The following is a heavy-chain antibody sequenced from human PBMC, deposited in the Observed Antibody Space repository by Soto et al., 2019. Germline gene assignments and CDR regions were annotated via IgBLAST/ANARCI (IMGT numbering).Heavy chain of an antibody. D-gene: IGHD3-22*01. CDR1: DGSIRSSRYY. J-gene: IGHJ6*02. V-gene: IGHV4-39*01. CDR2: VYYGGST. CDR3: AGGDYYHSSGYYFYYYTMDV. Sequence: SQPLSVTCTVADGSIRSSRYYGGWISQPPGKGLEWIGNVYYGGSTYYNPSLKSRVTISVETSKSQFSLKLSSVTAADTAVYYCAGGDYYHSSGYYFYYYTMDVWGQGTTVTVSS.